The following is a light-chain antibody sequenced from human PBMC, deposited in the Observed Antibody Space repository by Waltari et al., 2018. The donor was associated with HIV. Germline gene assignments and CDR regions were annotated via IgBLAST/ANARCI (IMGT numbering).Light chain of an antibody. Sequence: QSVLTPPPSASGTPGQRVTISCSGSSSNIGSKYVYWYQQLPGTAPKLLIYRNNQRPSGVPDRFSGSKSGTSASLVISGVRSEDEADYYCAAWDDSLLFGGGTKLTVL. CDR3: AAWDDSLL. CDR1: SSNIGSKY. J-gene: IGLJ2*01. CDR2: RNN. V-gene: IGLV1-47*01.